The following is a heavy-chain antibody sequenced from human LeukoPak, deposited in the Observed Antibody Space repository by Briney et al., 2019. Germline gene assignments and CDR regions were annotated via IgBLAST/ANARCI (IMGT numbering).Heavy chain of an antibody. Sequence: SETLSLTCTVSGGSISSGGYYWSWIRQPPGKGLEWIGYIYHSGSTYYNPSLRSRVTISVDRSKNQFSLKLSSVTAADTAVYYCARGGDSLVVVPPTPSSIFFDYWGQGTLVTVSS. J-gene: IGHJ4*02. V-gene: IGHV4-30-2*01. CDR1: GGSISSGGYY. CDR2: IYHSGST. CDR3: ARGGDSLVVVPPTPSSIFFDY. D-gene: IGHD2-21*01.